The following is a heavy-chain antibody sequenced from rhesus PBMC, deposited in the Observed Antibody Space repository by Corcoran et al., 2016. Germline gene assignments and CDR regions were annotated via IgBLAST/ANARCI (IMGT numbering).Heavy chain of an antibody. CDR3: ARGGTTVAAQIDY. D-gene: IGHD4-29*01. V-gene: IGHV2S1*01. J-gene: IGHJ4*01. CDR2: IYWDDDK. CDR1: GFSLSTSGMG. Sequence: QVTLKESGPALVKPTQTLTLTCTFSGFSLSTSGMGVGWIRQPPGKALEWLASIYWDDDKYYSTSLKSRLTISKDTSKNQVVLTMPNMDPVDTATYYCARGGTTVAAQIDYWGQGVLVTVSS.